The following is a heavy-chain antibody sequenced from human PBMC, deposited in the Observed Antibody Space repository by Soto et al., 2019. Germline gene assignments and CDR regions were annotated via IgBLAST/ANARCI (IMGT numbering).Heavy chain of an antibody. V-gene: IGHV4-59*08. Sequence: PSETLSLTCTVSGGSISSYYWSWIRQPPGKGLEWIGYIYYSGSTNYNPSLKSRVTISVDTSKNQFSLKLSSVTAADTAVYYCARLRTGYSSGWYNMDVWGKGTTVTVSS. CDR3: ARLRTGYSSGWYNMDV. CDR2: IYYSGST. CDR1: GGSISSYY. D-gene: IGHD6-25*01. J-gene: IGHJ6*03.